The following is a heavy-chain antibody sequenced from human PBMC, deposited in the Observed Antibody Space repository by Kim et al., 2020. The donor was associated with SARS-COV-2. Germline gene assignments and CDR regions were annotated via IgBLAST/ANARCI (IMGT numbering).Heavy chain of an antibody. CDR3: ASLYSTRYYYGMDV. V-gene: IGHV3-7*01. Sequence: GGSLRLSCAASGFPFSSYWITWVRQVPGKGLEWVANIKQDGSERFYVNSVKGRFTISRDNAKNSLYLQMNSLRAEDTATYYCASLYSTRYYYGMDVWGQGTTVTVSS. D-gene: IGHD2-2*01. CDR1: GFPFSSYW. CDR2: IKQDGSER. J-gene: IGHJ6*02.